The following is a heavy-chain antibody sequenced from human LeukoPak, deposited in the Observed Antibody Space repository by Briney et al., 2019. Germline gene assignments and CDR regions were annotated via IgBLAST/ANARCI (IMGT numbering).Heavy chain of an antibody. Sequence: PGGSLRLSCAASGFTFSSYSMNWVRQAPGKGLEWVSSISSSSSYIYYADSVKGRFTISRDNAKNSLYLQMSSLTVADTAVYYCAKHRHEYGDYAFDYWGQGTLVPVSS. V-gene: IGHV3-21*04. D-gene: IGHD4-17*01. CDR1: GFTFSSYS. J-gene: IGHJ4*02. CDR3: AKHRHEYGDYAFDY. CDR2: ISSSSSYI.